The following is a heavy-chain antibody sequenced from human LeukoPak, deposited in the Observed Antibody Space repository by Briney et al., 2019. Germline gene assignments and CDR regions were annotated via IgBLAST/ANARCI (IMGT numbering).Heavy chain of an antibody. CDR1: GFTFSDYY. Sequence: GGSLRLSCAASGFTFSDYYMSWIRQAPGKGLEWVSYISSSGSTIYYADSVKGRFTISRDNAKNSLYLQMNSLRAEDTAVYYCAREYSSGWYSGSYFDYWGQGTLVTVSS. D-gene: IGHD6-19*01. J-gene: IGHJ4*02. V-gene: IGHV3-11*04. CDR3: AREYSSGWYSGSYFDY. CDR2: ISSSGSTI.